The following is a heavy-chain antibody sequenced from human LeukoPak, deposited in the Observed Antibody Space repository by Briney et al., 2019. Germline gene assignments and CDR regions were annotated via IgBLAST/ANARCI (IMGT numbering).Heavy chain of an antibody. J-gene: IGHJ4*02. CDR2: IYSSGRT. Sequence: SETLSLTCTVSGGSISSYYWNWIRQPPGKGLEWIGRIYSSGRTNCHPSLESRVTMSVDTSKNQFSLNLTSVTAADTAVYYCARAYGDLYFVYWGQGILVTVSS. CDR1: GGSISSYY. D-gene: IGHD4-17*01. V-gene: IGHV4-4*07. CDR3: ARAYGDLYFVY.